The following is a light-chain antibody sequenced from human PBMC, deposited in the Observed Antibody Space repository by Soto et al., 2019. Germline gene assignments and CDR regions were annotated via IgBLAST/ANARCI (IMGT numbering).Light chain of an antibody. CDR2: DNN. CDR1: SSNIGNNY. Sequence: QSVLPQPPSVSAAPGQKVTISCSGSSSNIGNNYVSWYQQLPGTAPKLLIYDNNKRPSGIPDRFSGSKSGTSATLGITGLQTGDEADYYCGTWDSSLSPWVFGGGTKLTVL. CDR3: GTWDSSLSPWV. V-gene: IGLV1-51*01. J-gene: IGLJ3*02.